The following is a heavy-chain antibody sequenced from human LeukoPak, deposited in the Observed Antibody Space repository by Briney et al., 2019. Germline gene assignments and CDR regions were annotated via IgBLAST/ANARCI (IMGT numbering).Heavy chain of an antibody. CDR3: ARDLRTGTPDNWFDP. J-gene: IGHJ5*02. CDR2: ISSSGSTI. CDR1: GFTFSDYY. V-gene: IGHV3-11*01. Sequence: GGSLRLSCAASGFTFSDYYMSWIRQAPGKGLEWVSYISSSGSTIYYADSVKGRFTISRDNAKNSLYLQMNSLRAEDTAVYYCARDLRTGTPDNWFDPWGQGTLVTVSS. D-gene: IGHD1-1*01.